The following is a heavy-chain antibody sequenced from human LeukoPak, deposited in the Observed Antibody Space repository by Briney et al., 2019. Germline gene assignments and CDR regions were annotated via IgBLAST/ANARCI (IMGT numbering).Heavy chain of an antibody. CDR1: GGSFSGYF. CDR2: SNHSGST. V-gene: IGHV4-34*01. CDR3: ARDGANPDY. J-gene: IGHJ4*02. Sequence: PSETLSLTCAVYGGSFSGYFWSWIRQPPGKGLEWIGESNHSGSTDYNPSLKSRVTISVDTSKNQFSLKLSSVTAADTAVYYCARDGANPDYWGQGTLVTVSS. D-gene: IGHD3-16*01.